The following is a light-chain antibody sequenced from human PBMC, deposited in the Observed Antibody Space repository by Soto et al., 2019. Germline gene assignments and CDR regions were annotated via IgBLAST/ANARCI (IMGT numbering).Light chain of an antibody. CDR1: ENVMTY. CDR3: QQSYTTPLT. V-gene: IGKV1-39*01. Sequence: DIQMTQSPSSLSASVGDRVSMTCRASENVMTYLNWYQQKAGKAPKLLIYGASSLQCGLAARFSGIGSETNFSLTISAVQPEDYAIYHCQQSYTTPLTFGPGTKVDFK. CDR2: GAS. J-gene: IGKJ3*01.